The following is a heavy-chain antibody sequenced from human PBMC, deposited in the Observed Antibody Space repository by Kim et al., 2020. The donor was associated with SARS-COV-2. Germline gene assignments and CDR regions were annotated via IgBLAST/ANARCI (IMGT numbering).Heavy chain of an antibody. V-gene: IGHV3-74*01. J-gene: IGHJ4*02. Sequence: MKGRFTITKDNAKNKLYLQMHSLRADDTAVYYCARLRRAYDFGSGHSDYWGQGTLVTVSS. D-gene: IGHD3-3*01. CDR3: ARLRRAYDFGSGHSDY.